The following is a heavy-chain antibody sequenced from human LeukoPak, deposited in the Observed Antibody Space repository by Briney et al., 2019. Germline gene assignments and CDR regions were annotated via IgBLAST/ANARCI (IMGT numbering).Heavy chain of an antibody. D-gene: IGHD1-1*01. V-gene: IGHV3-30*02. CDR1: GFTFNKYG. Sequence: GSLRLSCEASGFTFNKYGMHWVRQAPGKGLEWVAFIRFDESNRYYADSVKGRFTISRDNSKNSLFVQMNSLRAEDTAVYFCAKSRSGSANWALQIFDNWGRGTLVTVSS. CDR2: IRFDESNR. J-gene: IGHJ4*02. CDR3: AKSRSGSANWALQIFDN.